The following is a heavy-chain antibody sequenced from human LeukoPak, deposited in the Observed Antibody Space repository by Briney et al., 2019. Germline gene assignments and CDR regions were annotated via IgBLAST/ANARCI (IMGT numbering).Heavy chain of an antibody. Sequence: SGPTLVKPTQTLTLTCTFSGFSLSTSGVGVGWIRQPPGKALEWLALIYWDDDKRYGPSLKNRLTITKVTSENQVVLTMTNMDPVDTATYYCAHTQFYSDSGTYPFDYWGQGTLVTVSS. J-gene: IGHJ4*02. V-gene: IGHV2-5*05. D-gene: IGHD3-10*01. CDR3: AHTQFYSDSGTYPFDY. CDR1: GFSLSTSGVG. CDR2: IYWDDDK.